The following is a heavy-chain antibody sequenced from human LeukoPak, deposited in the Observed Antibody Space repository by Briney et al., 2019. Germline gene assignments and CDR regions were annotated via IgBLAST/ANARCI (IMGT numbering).Heavy chain of an antibody. V-gene: IGHV3-23*01. CDR3: AKGTGDTAYYFDF. CDR1: GFTFSDYA. Sequence: GGSLRLSCAASGFTFSDYAMNWVRQAPGKGLEWVSGIRVSGSTYYPDSVTGRFTISRDNSENTLYLQMSGLRAEDTAIYYCAKGTGDTAYYFDFWGQGVLVTVSS. CDR2: IRVSGST. D-gene: IGHD7-27*01. J-gene: IGHJ4*02.